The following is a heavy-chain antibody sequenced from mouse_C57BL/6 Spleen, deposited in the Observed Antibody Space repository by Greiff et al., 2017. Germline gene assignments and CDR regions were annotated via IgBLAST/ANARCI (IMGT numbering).Heavy chain of an antibody. CDR1: GYAFSSYW. Sequence: VKLVESGAELVKPGASVKISCKASGYAFSSYWMNWVKQRPGKGLEWIGQIYPGDGDTNYNGKFKGKATLTADKSSSTAYMQLSSLTSEDSAVYFCARVYYGSNWYFDVWGTGTTVTVSS. J-gene: IGHJ1*03. D-gene: IGHD1-1*01. V-gene: IGHV1-80*01. CDR2: IYPGDGDT. CDR3: ARVYYGSNWYFDV.